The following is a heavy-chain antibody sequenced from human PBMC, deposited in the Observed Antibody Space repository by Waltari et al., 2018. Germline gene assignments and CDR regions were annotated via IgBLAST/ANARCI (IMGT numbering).Heavy chain of an antibody. Sequence: EVQLMESGGGLVQPGGSLRLSCVDSGLAVRTRFMRWVRQAPGKGLEWVSAIFSGDTTYYTDSVKGRFSTSRDNSKNTLFLQMNSLRAEDTAVYYCARVARGTLYDAFDIWGQGTMVTVSS. CDR2: IFSGDTT. V-gene: IGHV3-66*01. CDR3: ARVARGTLYDAFDI. J-gene: IGHJ3*02. D-gene: IGHD1-26*01. CDR1: GLAVRTRF.